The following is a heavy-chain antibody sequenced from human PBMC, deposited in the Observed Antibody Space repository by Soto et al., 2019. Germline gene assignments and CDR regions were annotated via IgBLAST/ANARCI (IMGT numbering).Heavy chain of an antibody. CDR1: GGSISSYY. D-gene: IGHD3-10*01. CDR3: ARQRSTMVRGVIMEYYFYY. V-gene: IGHV4-59*08. CDR2: IYYSGST. Sequence: PSETLSLTCTVSGGSISSYYWSWIRQPPGKGLEWIGYIYYSGSTNYNPSLKGRVTISVDTSKNQFSLKLSSVTAADTAVYYCARQRSTMVRGVIMEYYFYYWGQGILVTVSS. J-gene: IGHJ4*02.